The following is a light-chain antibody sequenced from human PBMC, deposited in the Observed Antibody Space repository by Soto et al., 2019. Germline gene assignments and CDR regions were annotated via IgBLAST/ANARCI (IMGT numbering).Light chain of an antibody. V-gene: IGKV3-20*01. Sequence: EIVLTQSPGTLSLSPGERATLSCRASQSVSSSYLVWYPQKPGQAPRLLIYGASSRATGIPDRFSGSGSGTDFALTISRLEPEDFAVYYCQQYDNAPICTFGQGTKVEIK. J-gene: IGKJ1*01. CDR1: QSVSSSY. CDR2: GAS. CDR3: QQYDNAPICT.